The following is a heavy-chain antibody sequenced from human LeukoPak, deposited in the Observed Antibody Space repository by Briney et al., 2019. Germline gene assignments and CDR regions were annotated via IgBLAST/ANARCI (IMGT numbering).Heavy chain of an antibody. CDR3: ARALSSGSYGWLDP. CDR2: IWYDGSNK. CDR1: GFTFSSYG. D-gene: IGHD1-26*01. Sequence: GGSLRLSCAASGFTFSSYGMHWVRQAPGKGLEWVAVIWYDGSNKYYADSVKGRFTISRDNSKNTLYLQMNSLRAEDTAVYYCARALSSGSYGWLDPWGQGTLVTVSS. J-gene: IGHJ5*02. V-gene: IGHV3-33*01.